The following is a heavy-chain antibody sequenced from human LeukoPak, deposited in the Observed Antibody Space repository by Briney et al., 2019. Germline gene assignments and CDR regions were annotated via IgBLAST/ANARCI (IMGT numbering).Heavy chain of an antibody. CDR3: ARAKFRPYTGTPGARKSSYDRDV. V-gene: IGHV3-30*04. D-gene: IGHD1-26*01. CDR2: ISYDGSNK. J-gene: IGHJ6*03. Sequence: PGGSLRLSCAASGFTFSSYAMHWVRQAPGKGLEWVAVISYDGSNKYYADSVKGRFTISRDNAKNSLYLQMNSLRAEDTAVYYCARAKFRPYTGTPGARKSSYDRDVWGKGTTVTVSS. CDR1: GFTFSSYA.